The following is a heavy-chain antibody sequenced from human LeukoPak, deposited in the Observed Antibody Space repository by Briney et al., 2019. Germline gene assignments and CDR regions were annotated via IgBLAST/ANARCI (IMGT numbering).Heavy chain of an antibody. CDR2: ISSSGTTR. J-gene: IGHJ4*02. D-gene: IGHD4-23*01. Sequence: PGGSLGLSCAASGFTFSSYGMHWVRQAPGKGLEWVSYISSSGTTRYYADSVKGRFTISRDNAKNSLYLQMNSLRAEDTAVYYCARDYGGSSPFDCWGQGTLVTVSS. CDR1: GFTFSSYG. CDR3: ARDYGGSSPFDC. V-gene: IGHV3-48*04.